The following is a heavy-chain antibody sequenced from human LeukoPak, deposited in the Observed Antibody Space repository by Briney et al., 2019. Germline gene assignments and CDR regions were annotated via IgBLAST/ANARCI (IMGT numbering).Heavy chain of an antibody. CDR1: GFIVSNNY. Sequence: GGSLRLSCAASGFIVSNNYMNWVRQAPGKGLEWVSIIYSGGGTYYADSVKGRFTISRDNSKNTLYLQMNSLRAEDTAVYYCARDLSPVVRASPMGYWGQGTLVTVSS. CDR2: IYSGGGT. CDR3: ARDLSPVVRASPMGY. D-gene: IGHD3-10*01. J-gene: IGHJ4*02. V-gene: IGHV3-53*05.